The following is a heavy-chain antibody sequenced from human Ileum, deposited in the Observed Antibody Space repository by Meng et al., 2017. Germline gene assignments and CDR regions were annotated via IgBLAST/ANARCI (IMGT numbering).Heavy chain of an antibody. D-gene: IGHD1-26*01. CDR2: IHHSGRT. CDR3: VRGPARETHDFDY. CDR1: GGSFNDYY. J-gene: IGHJ4*02. Sequence: QGELNQWGGGLLKPSEPLSLTCAVFGGSFNDYYWSWVRQSPGEGLEWIGQIHHSGRTNYKSSLERRVTISVDTSKSQFSLKLTSVTAADTAMYYCVRGPARETHDFDYWGQGALVTVSS. V-gene: IGHV4-34*01.